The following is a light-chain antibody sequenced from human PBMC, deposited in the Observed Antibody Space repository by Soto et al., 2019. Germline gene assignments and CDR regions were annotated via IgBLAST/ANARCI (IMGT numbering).Light chain of an antibody. V-gene: IGKV3-11*01. CDR2: DAS. CDR1: QSVSSY. Sequence: EIVLTQSPATLSLSPGERATISCRASQSVSSYLAWYQQKPGQAPRLLIYDASNRATGIPARFSGSGSGTDFTLTISSLEPEDFAVYYCQQRLFGGGTKVEIK. J-gene: IGKJ4*01. CDR3: QQRL.